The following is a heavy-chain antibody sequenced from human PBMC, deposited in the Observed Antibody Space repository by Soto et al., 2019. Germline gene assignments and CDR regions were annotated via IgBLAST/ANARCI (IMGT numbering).Heavy chain of an antibody. D-gene: IGHD2-2*01. CDR1: GGSISGYY. J-gene: IGHJ6*02. CDR2: IYSDGTT. V-gene: IGHV4-4*07. CDR3: SRVGCSNSKCYTRGMDV. Sequence: QMHLQESGPGLVKPSETLSLTCTVSGGSISGYYWSWVRQPAGKGLEWVGRIYSDGTTNYSPSLKSRVTMSLDPSKDHFSLHLNSVTAADTAVYYCSRVGCSNSKCYTRGMDVWGQGTTVTVSS.